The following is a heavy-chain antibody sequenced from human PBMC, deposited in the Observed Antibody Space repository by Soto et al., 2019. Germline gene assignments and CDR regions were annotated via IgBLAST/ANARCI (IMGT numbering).Heavy chain of an antibody. CDR2: INAGNGNT. Sequence: QVQLVQSGAEVKKPGASVKVSCKASGYTFTSYAMHWVRQAPGQRLEWMGWINAGNGNTKYSQKFQGRVTITRDTSASTAYMEPSSLRSEDTAVSYCARGPGGPDGPGDYWGQGTLVTVSS. D-gene: IGHD2-15*01. V-gene: IGHV1-3*01. CDR3: ARGPGGPDGPGDY. CDR1: GYTFTSYA. J-gene: IGHJ4*02.